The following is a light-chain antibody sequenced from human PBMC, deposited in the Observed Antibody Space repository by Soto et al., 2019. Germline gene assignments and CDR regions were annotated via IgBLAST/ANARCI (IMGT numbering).Light chain of an antibody. Sequence: DVVMTQSPLSLPVTLGQPASISCRSSQSLLSSDGNTFLNWFQQRPGQSPRRLIYKVSNRDSGVPDRFNGSGSGTDFTLKISRGEAEDVGVYYCMQGSHWPPWTFGQGTKVEIK. J-gene: IGKJ1*01. CDR2: KVS. CDR1: QSLLSSDGNTF. CDR3: MQGSHWPPWT. V-gene: IGKV2-30*01.